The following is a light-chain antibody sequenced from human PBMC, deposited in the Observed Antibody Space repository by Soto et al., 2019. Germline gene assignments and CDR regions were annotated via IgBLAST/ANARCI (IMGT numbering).Light chain of an antibody. V-gene: IGKV4-1*01. J-gene: IGKJ4*01. Sequence: DIVMTQSPDSLAVSLGERATINCKSSQSILYSSNNKNYLVWYQQKPGQPPTVLIYWASTRESGVPDRFSSSGSGTDFTLTISSLQAEDVAVYYCQQYYSAPLTFGGGTKVDIK. CDR1: QSILYSSNNKNY. CDR3: QQYYSAPLT. CDR2: WAS.